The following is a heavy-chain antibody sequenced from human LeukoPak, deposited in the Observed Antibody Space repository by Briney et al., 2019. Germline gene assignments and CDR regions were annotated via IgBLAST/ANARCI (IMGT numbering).Heavy chain of an antibody. Sequence: GGSLRLSCAASGFTFSSYAMSWVRQAPGKGLEWVSAISGSGGSTYYADSVKGRFTISRDNSKNTLYLQMNSLRAEDTAVYYCAKALYSNYDYYYYYMDVWGKGTTVTVSS. D-gene: IGHD4-11*01. CDR3: AKALYSNYDYYYYYMDV. V-gene: IGHV3-23*01. CDR2: ISGSGGST. J-gene: IGHJ6*03. CDR1: GFTFSSYA.